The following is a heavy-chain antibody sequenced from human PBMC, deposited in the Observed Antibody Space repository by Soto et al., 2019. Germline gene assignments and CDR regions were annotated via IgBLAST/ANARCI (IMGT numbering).Heavy chain of an antibody. CDR2: IYYTGST. D-gene: IGHD1-26*01. CDR1: SGSISGSY. Sequence: QVQLQESGPGLVKPSETLSLTCTVSSGSISGSYWAWIRQPPGKGLEYIGHIYYTGSTNYSPSLQSRVTKSVDTSKNQFSLKLTSVTAADTAVYYCARHATGGTYPLDYWGQGTLVTVSS. J-gene: IGHJ4*02. CDR3: ARHATGGTYPLDY. V-gene: IGHV4-59*08.